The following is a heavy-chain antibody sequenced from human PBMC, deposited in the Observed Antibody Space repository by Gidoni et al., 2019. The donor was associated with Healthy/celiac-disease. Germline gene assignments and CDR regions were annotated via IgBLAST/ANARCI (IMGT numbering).Heavy chain of an antibody. V-gene: IGHV4-39*01. J-gene: IGHJ6*03. D-gene: IGHD6-19*01. Sequence: QLQLQESGPGLGKPSETLSLTCTVPDGSISSSSYFWGWIRQPPGKGLEWIGSIYYSGSTYYNPSLKSRVTISVDTSKNQFSLKLSSVTAADTAVYYCARHLLRAGTLYYYMDVWGKGTTVTVSS. CDR1: DGSISSSSYF. CDR2: IYYSGST. CDR3: ARHLLRAGTLYYYMDV.